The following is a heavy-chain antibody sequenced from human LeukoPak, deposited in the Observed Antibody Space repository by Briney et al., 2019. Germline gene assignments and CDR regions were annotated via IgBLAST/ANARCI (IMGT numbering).Heavy chain of an antibody. CDR1: GFTFSSHG. V-gene: IGHV3-23*01. CDR3: AKDDDWGRYKH. Sequence: PGGTLRLSCAASGFTFSSHGMNWVRQAPGKGLEWVSGISPSGGITYYTDSVKGRFTISRDNSKNTPSLQMNSLRAEDTAVYYCAKDDDWGRYKHWGQGTLVTVSS. J-gene: IGHJ1*01. CDR2: ISPSGGIT. D-gene: IGHD3-16*01.